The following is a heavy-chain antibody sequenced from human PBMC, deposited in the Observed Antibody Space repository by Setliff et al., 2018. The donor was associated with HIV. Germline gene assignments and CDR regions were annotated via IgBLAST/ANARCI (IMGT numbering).Heavy chain of an antibody. D-gene: IGHD6-13*01. CDR1: GFIFSSYW. V-gene: IGHV3-7*01. Sequence: PGGSLRLSCAASGFIFSSYWMSWVRQAPGKGLEWVANIKQDGSEKYYVDSVKGRFTISRDNAKNSLYLQMNSLRAEDTAVFYCARPRATAGLFFFADWGQGTLVTVSS. J-gene: IGHJ4*02. CDR2: IKQDGSEK. CDR3: ARPRATAGLFFFAD.